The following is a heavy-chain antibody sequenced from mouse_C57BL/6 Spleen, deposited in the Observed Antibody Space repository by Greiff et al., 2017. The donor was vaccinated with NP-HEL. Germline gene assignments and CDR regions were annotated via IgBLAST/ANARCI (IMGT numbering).Heavy chain of an antibody. D-gene: IGHD1-1*01. Sequence: QVQLQQSGPGLVQPSQSLSITCTVSGFSLTSYGVHWVRQSPGKGLEWLGVIWSGGSTDYNAAFISRLSISKDNSKSQVFFKMNSLQADDTAIYYCAREIYYYGSSLEKNAMDYWGQGTSVTVSS. CDR3: AREIYYYGSSLEKNAMDY. V-gene: IGHV2-2*01. CDR2: IWSGGST. CDR1: GFSLTSYG. J-gene: IGHJ4*01.